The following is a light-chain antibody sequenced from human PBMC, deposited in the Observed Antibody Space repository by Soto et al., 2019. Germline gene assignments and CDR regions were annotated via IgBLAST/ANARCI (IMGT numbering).Light chain of an antibody. CDR3: SSYSSTSTPYV. V-gene: IGLV2-14*01. J-gene: IGLJ1*01. Sequence: TALTKPASVSGSHGQSIAVSCTGTSGDVGSHNYVSWYQQHPGKAPKLIIFEVXSRPSGVSNRFSGSKSGSAASLTISGLQAEDEADYYCSSYSSTSTPYVFGGGTKVTVL. CDR2: EVX. CDR1: SGDVGSHNY.